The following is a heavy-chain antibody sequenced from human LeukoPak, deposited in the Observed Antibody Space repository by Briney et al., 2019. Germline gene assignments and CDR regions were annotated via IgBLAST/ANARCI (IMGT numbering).Heavy chain of an antibody. V-gene: IGHV1-8*03. CDR2: MNPNSGNT. Sequence: ASVKVSCKASGYTFTSYDINWVRQATGQGLEWMGWMNPNSGNTGYAQKFQGRVTITRNTSISTAYMELSSLRAEDTAVYYCAKGSTYSGSLVDYWGQGTLVTVSS. D-gene: IGHD1-26*01. CDR3: AKGSTYSGSLVDY. J-gene: IGHJ4*02. CDR1: GYTFTSYD.